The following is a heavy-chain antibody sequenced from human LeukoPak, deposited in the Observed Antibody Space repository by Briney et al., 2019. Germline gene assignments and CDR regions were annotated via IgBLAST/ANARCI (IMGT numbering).Heavy chain of an antibody. CDR1: GFTFSSYS. V-gene: IGHV3-21*01. J-gene: IGHJ4*02. D-gene: IGHD6-13*01. CDR3: ARDLRGDSSRFH. CDR2: ISSSSYI. Sequence: PGGSLRLSCAASGFTFSSYSMNWVRQAPGKGLEWVSSISSSSYIYYADSVKGRFTISRDNAKNSLYLQMNSLRAEDTAVYYCARDLRGDSSRFHWGQGTLVTVSS.